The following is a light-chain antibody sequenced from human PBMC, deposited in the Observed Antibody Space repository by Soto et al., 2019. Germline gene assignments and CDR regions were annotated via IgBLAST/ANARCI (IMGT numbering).Light chain of an antibody. Sequence: DIQMTQSPSTLSASVGDRVTITCRASQSISSWLAWYQQKPGKAPKLLIYDASSLESGVPSRFSGSGSWTEFTLTSRSLQPDDFATYYCQQYNSYWTFGQGTKVEIK. V-gene: IGKV1-5*01. J-gene: IGKJ1*01. CDR1: QSISSW. CDR2: DAS. CDR3: QQYNSYWT.